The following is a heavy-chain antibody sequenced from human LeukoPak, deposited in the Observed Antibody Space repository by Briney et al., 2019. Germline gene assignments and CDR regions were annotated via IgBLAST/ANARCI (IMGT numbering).Heavy chain of an antibody. D-gene: IGHD6-19*01. CDR3: AKGSIAVAGTVDY. V-gene: IGHV3-13*01. CDR1: GFTFIDYD. J-gene: IGHJ4*02. Sequence: GGSLRLSCAASGFTFIDYDMHWVRQVIGKGLEWVSAIGIRGDTHYSGSVKGRFTISRENAESSLYLQMNSLRAEDTALYYCAKGSIAVAGTVDYWGQGTLVTVSS. CDR2: IGIRGDT.